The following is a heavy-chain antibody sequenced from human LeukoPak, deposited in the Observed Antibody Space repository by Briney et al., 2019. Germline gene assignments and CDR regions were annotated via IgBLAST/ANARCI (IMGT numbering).Heavy chain of an antibody. V-gene: IGHV3-23*01. CDR1: GFTFSSYA. D-gene: IGHD3-22*01. CDR2: ISGSGSST. Sequence: PGGSLRLSCAASGFTFSSYAMTWVRQAPGKGLEWVSAISGSGSSTNYADSVKGRFTISRDNSKNMLYLQMNSLRAEDTAVYYCAKDDRWDSSGYYYIFGYSQHWGQGTLVTVSS. J-gene: IGHJ1*01. CDR3: AKDDRWDSSGYYYIFGYSQH.